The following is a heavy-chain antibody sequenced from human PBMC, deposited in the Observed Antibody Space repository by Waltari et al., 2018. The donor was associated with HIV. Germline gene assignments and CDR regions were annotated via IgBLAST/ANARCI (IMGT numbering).Heavy chain of an antibody. CDR1: GFTFRSYW. Sequence: EVQLVESGGGLVQPGGSLRLSCAASGFTFRSYWMSWVRQAPGKGLEWVAKKKQDGSEKYYVDSVNGRFTISRDNAENSLYLQMNSLRAEDTAVYYCARGGFYGSGSKVNWGQGTLVTVSS. CDR2: KKQDGSEK. J-gene: IGHJ4*02. V-gene: IGHV3-7*04. CDR3: ARGGFYGSGSKVN. D-gene: IGHD3-10*01.